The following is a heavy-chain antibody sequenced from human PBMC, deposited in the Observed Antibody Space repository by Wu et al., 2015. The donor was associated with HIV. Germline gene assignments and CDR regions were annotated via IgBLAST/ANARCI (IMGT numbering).Heavy chain of an antibody. CDR3: ARDLAGAAVPRFDS. V-gene: IGHV1-2*02. CDR2: INPNRGGT. Sequence: QVQLEQSGAEVKKPGASVKVSCKASGYSFTAYFIQWVRQAPGQGLEWMGWINPNRGGTKYAQKFQGRVTMTRDTSISTAYMELSRLRSDDTAVYYCARDLAGAAVPRFDSVGQGTLVTVSS. J-gene: IGHJ5*01. CDR1: GYSFTAYF. D-gene: IGHD6-13*01.